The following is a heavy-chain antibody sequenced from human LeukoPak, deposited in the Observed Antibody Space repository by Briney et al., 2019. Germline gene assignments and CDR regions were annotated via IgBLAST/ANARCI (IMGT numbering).Heavy chain of an antibody. D-gene: IGHD1-14*01. Sequence: ETLSLTCSVSGGSVRSYYWSWIRPSPGEGVEWIGYIHNSGRTNYNPPLKSRVSGFVGTSKHQVFLRLSSVTAADTAVYYCARHGTISSESYFDYWGQGARVTVSS. CDR2: IHNSGRT. J-gene: IGHJ4*02. CDR1: GGSVRSYY. CDR3: ARHGTISSESYFDY. V-gene: IGHV4-59*08.